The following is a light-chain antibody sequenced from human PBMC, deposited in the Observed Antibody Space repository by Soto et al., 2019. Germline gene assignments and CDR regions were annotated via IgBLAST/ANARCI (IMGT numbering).Light chain of an antibody. V-gene: IGKV3-11*01. CDR1: QSISSY. Sequence: EIVFTQSPATLSLSPGERATLSCRASQSISSYLAWYQQKPGQAPRLLIYDASNRATGIPARFSGSGSGTDFTLTISSLEPEDCGVYYCQQRSNWPPITFGQGTRLEIK. J-gene: IGKJ5*01. CDR3: QQRSNWPPIT. CDR2: DAS.